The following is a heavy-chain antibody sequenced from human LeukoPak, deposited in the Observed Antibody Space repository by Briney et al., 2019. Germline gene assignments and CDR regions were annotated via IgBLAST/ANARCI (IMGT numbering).Heavy chain of an antibody. CDR2: IYYSGST. J-gene: IGHJ6*03. D-gene: IGHD3-10*01. V-gene: IGHV4-59*01. CDR1: GGSISRYY. CDR3: ARERPYYYGSGSYYFYYYYMDV. Sequence: SETLSLTCTVSGGSISRYYWSWIRQPPGKGLEWIGYIYYSGSTNYNPSLKSRVTISVDTSKNQFSLKLSSVTAADTAVYYCARERPYYYGSGSYYFYYYYMDVWGKGTTVTVSS.